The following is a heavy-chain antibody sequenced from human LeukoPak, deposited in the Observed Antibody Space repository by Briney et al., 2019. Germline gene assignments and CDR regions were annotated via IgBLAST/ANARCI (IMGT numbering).Heavy chain of an antibody. J-gene: IGHJ2*01. CDR1: GFTFRAYS. V-gene: IGHV3-21*01. Sequence: GGSLRLSCAVSGFTFRAYSLDWVRQAPGKGLEWVSSISSRSTYIYYADSVKGRFTISRDSTKNSLYLQMNSLRAEDTAMYYCVRAPHYCGGACSDWYLDPWGPGTLVTVSS. CDR2: ISSRSTYI. CDR3: VRAPHYCGGACSDWYLDP. D-gene: IGHD2-21*02.